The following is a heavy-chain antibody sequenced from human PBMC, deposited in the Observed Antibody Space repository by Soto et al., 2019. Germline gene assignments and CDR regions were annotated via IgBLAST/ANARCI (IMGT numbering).Heavy chain of an antibody. CDR3: AREGDYDFWSGYFPRDY. D-gene: IGHD3-3*01. V-gene: IGHV1-18*01. J-gene: IGHJ4*02. CDR2: ISAYNGNT. Sequence: ASVKVSCKASGYTFTSYGISWVRRAPGQGLEWMGWISAYNGNTNYAQKLQGRVTMTTDTSTSTAYMELRSLRSDDTAVYYCAREGDYDFWSGYFPRDYWGQGTLVTVSS. CDR1: GYTFTSYG.